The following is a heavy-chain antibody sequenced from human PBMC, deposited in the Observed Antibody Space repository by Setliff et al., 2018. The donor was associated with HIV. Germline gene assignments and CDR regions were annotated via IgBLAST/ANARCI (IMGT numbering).Heavy chain of an antibody. Sequence: PSETLSLTCAVSGYSISSGYYWGWIRQPPGKGLEWIGSIYHSGSTYYNPSLKSRVTISADSSTTQFSLKLISVTAADTAIYYCVTVVQDDLGVVLFDYWGQGTLVTVSS. CDR2: IYHSGST. V-gene: IGHV4-38-2*01. D-gene: IGHD3-3*01. J-gene: IGHJ4*02. CDR3: VTVVQDDLGVVLFDY. CDR1: GYSISSGYY.